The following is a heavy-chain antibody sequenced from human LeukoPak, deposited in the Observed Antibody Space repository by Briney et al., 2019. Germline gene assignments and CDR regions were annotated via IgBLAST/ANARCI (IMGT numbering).Heavy chain of an antibody. J-gene: IGHJ4*02. V-gene: IGHV3-30*02. CDR3: AKDLNDYGGTAFDY. CDR1: GFTFSSYG. D-gene: IGHD4-23*01. CDR2: IRYDGSNK. Sequence: AGGSLRLSCAASGFTFSSYGMHWVRQAPGKGLEWVAFIRYDGSNKYYADSVKGRFTISRDNSKNTLYLRMDSLRAEDTAVYYCAKDLNDYGGTAFDYWGQGTLVTVSS.